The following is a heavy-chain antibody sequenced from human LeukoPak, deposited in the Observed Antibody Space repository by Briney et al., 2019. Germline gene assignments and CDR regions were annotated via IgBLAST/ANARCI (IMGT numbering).Heavy chain of an antibody. CDR2: IRSDGINK. V-gene: IGHV3-30*02. CDR1: GFTFTTYG. D-gene: IGHD3-10*01. J-gene: IGHJ6*03. Sequence: GGSLRLSCAASGFTFTTYGIHWVRQAPGKGLEWVAFIRSDGINKYHADSVKGRFTISRDNSKNTLYLQMNSLRAEDTAVYYCAKLGKTENHYGSGRFSYYYYMDVWGKGTTVTISS. CDR3: AKLGKTENHYGSGRFSYYYYMDV.